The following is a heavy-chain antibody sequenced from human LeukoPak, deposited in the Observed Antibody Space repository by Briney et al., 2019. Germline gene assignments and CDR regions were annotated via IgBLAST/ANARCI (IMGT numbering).Heavy chain of an antibody. Sequence: GGSLRLSCAASGFTFSSYSMNWVRQAPGKGLEWVSYISSSSTIYYADSVKGRFIISRDNAKNSLYLQMNSLRAEDTAVYYCARNYYYGSGSYYFDYWGQGTLVTVSS. CDR1: GFTFSSYS. CDR2: ISSSSTI. J-gene: IGHJ4*02. CDR3: ARNYYYGSGSYYFDY. V-gene: IGHV3-48*01. D-gene: IGHD3-10*01.